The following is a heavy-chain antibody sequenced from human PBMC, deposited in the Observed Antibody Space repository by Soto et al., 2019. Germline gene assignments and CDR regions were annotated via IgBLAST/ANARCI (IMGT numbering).Heavy chain of an antibody. CDR2: IYHNGDT. J-gene: IGHJ5*02. CDR3: AGGRDWFGP. CDR1: GGSISSAGYS. V-gene: IGHV4-30-2*06. Sequence: QLQLLESGSGLVQPSQTLSLTCAVSGGSISSAGYSWTWIRQSPGKGLEWIGYIYHNGDTYYNPSLTSRVTMSLDRSKNQFSVNLNSVTAADTAVYYCAGGRDWFGPWGQGALVTVSS.